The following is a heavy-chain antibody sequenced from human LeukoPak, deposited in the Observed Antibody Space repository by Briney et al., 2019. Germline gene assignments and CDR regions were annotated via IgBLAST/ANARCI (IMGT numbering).Heavy chain of an antibody. Sequence: GGSLRLSCAASGFTFSSYSMNWVRQAPGKGLEWVSSISSSSSYIYYADSVKGRFTISRDNAEKSLYLQMDSLRAEDTAVYYCARDPYNGAYGNDYYYYMDAWGKGTTVTVSS. V-gene: IGHV3-21*01. J-gene: IGHJ6*03. CDR1: GFTFSSYS. D-gene: IGHD5-12*01. CDR2: ISSSSSYI. CDR3: ARDPYNGAYGNDYYYYMDA.